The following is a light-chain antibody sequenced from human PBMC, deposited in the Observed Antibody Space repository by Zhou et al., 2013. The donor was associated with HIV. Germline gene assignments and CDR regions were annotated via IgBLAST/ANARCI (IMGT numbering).Light chain of an antibody. CDR2: VNN. CDR1: SPNIGAGYD. CDR3: QSYDSSLSVV. V-gene: IGLV1-40*01. Sequence: QSVLTQPPSVSGAPGQRVTISCTGSSPNIGAGYDVHWYQQLPGTAPKLLIYVNNNRPSGVPDRFSGSKSGTSASLAITGLQAEDEADYYCQSYDSSLSVVFGGGTRLTVL. J-gene: IGLJ2*01.